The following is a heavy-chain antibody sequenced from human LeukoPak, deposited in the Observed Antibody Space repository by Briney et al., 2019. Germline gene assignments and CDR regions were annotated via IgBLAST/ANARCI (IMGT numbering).Heavy chain of an antibody. D-gene: IGHD1-26*01. CDR1: GGSSSGYY. V-gene: IGHV4-34*01. CDR2: INHSGST. Sequence: SETLSLTCAVYGGSSSGYYWSWIRQPPGKGLEWIGEINHSGSTNYNPSLKSRVTISVDTSKNQFSLKLSSVTAADTAVYYCARFLRGATNALEIWGQGTMVTVSS. J-gene: IGHJ3*02. CDR3: ARFLRGATNALEI.